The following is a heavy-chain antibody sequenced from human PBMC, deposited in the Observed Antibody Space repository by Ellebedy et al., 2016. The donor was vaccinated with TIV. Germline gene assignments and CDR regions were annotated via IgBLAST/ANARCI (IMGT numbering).Heavy chain of an antibody. V-gene: IGHV3-30-3*01. Sequence: GESLKISCAASGFTFSSYAMHWVRQAPGKGLEWVAVITYDGSNKYYADSVKGRFTISRDNSKNTLYLQMKRLRAEDTAVYYCAREGDTAMVHGLDVWGQGTTVTVSS. CDR2: ITYDGSNK. CDR3: AREGDTAMVHGLDV. J-gene: IGHJ6*02. CDR1: GFTFSSYA. D-gene: IGHD5-18*01.